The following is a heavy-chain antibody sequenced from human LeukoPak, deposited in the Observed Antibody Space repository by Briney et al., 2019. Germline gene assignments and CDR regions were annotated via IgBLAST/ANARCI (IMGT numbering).Heavy chain of an antibody. CDR1: GFLFNNYW. CDR3: AKSTGKGVDY. D-gene: IGHD1-14*01. Sequence: GGSLRLSCAASGFLFNNYWMSWVRQAPGKGLEWVGNIDERGSGKWYVDSVKGRFTISRDNSKNTLFLQMNSLTVEDTAVYYCAKSTGKGVDYWGQGTLVTVSS. V-gene: IGHV3-7*03. J-gene: IGHJ4*02. CDR2: IDERGSGK.